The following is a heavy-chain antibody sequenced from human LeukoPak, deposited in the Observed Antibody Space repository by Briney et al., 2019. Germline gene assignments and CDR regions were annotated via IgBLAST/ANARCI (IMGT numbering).Heavy chain of an antibody. V-gene: IGHV1-8*01. D-gene: IGHD6-19*01. J-gene: IGHJ5*02. CDR3: ARGRMYSSGWYNNWFDP. CDR1: GYTFTSYD. CDR2: MNPNSGNT. Sequence: GASVKVSCKASGYTFTSYDINWVRQDTGQGLEWMGWMNPNSGNTGYAQKFQGRVTMTRNTSISTAYMELSSLRSEDTAVYYCARGRMYSSGWYNNWFDPWGQGTLVTVSS.